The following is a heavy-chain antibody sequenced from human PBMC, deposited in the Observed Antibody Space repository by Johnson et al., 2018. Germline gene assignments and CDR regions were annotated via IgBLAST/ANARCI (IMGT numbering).Heavy chain of an antibody. J-gene: IGHJ3*02. CDR2: IYYSGSA. CDR3: ARIIRGTAGRAFDI. V-gene: IGHV4-59*01. D-gene: IGHD1-26*01. Sequence: QVQLQESGPGLVKPSETLSLTCIVSGDSMNTYYWTWLRQSPGKGLEWIGYIYYSGSATYNPSLKSRIIISVDTSQNQFSLTLRSVTAADTAIYYCARIIRGTAGRAFDIWGQGTMVTVSS. CDR1: GDSMNTYY.